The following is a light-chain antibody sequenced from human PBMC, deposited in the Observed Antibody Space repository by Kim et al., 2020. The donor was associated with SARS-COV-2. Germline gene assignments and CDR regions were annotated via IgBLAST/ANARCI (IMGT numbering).Light chain of an antibody. CDR2: QDN. CDR1: KLGDKY. V-gene: IGLV3-1*01. CDR3: QAWDSRTVV. Sequence: SVSPGQTASITCSGDKLGDKYVCWYQQKPGQSPVLVIFQDNKRPSGIPERFSGSNSGNTATLTISGTQAIDEADYYCQAWDSRTVVFGGGTQLTVL. J-gene: IGLJ3*02.